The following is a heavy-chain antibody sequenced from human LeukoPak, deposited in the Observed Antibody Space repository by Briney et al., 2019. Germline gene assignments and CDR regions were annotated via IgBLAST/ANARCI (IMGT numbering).Heavy chain of an antibody. CDR1: GGSISSSSYY. D-gene: IGHD3-22*01. CDR3: ARERGLGVYYYDSSGYRDAFDI. Sequence: SETLSLTCTVSGGSISSSSYYWGWIRQPPGKGLEWIGTIYYSGSTYYNPSLKSRVTISVDTSKNQFSLKLSSVTAADTAVYYCARERGLGVYYYDSSGYRDAFDIWGQGTMVTVSS. J-gene: IGHJ3*02. CDR2: IYYSGST. V-gene: IGHV4-39*07.